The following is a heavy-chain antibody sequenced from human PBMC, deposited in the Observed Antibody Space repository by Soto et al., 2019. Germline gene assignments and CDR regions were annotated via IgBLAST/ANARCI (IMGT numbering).Heavy chain of an antibody. J-gene: IGHJ3*02. CDR2: ISAYNGNT. D-gene: IGHD2-15*01. Sequence: QVQLVQSGAEVKKPGASVKVSCKASGYTFTSYGISWVRQAPGQGLAWMGWISAYNGNTNYAQKLQGRVTMTTDTSTSTAYMELRSLRSDDTAVYYCARESCSGGSCYPTDDAFDIWGQGTMVTVSS. CDR3: ARESCSGGSCYPTDDAFDI. CDR1: GYTFTSYG. V-gene: IGHV1-18*01.